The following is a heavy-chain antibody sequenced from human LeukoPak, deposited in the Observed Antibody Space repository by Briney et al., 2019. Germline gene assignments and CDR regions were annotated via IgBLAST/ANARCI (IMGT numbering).Heavy chain of an antibody. CDR1: GYTFTNYG. V-gene: IGHV1-18*01. CDR2: RSAYNGNT. J-gene: IGHJ4*02. Sequence: ASVKVSCKASGYTFTNYGITWVRQAPGQGLEWMGWRSAYNGNTKYAQTLQGRVTMTTDTSTSTAYMELRSLRSDDTAVYYCARVAEMATIYYWGQGTLVTVSS. D-gene: IGHD5-24*01. CDR3: ARVAEMATIYY.